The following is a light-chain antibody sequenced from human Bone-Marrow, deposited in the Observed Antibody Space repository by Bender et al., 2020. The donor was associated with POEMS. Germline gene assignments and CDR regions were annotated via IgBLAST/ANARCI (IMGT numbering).Light chain of an antibody. J-gene: IGLJ3*02. V-gene: IGLV2-14*03. CDR1: SSDVGGYDY. CDR3: CSYAGTNTWL. Sequence: QSVLTQPASVSGSPGQSISISCTGTSSDVGGYDYVSWYQQYPGKAPKLMISDVSNRPSGISNRFSGSKSGNTASLTISGLQAEDEADYYCCSYAGTNTWLFGGGTHLTVL. CDR2: DVS.